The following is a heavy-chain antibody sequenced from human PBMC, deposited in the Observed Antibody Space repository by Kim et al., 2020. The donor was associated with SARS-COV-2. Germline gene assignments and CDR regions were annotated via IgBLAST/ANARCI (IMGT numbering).Heavy chain of an antibody. CDR2: IKQDGSEK. Sequence: GGSLRLSCAASGFTFSSYWMSWVRQAPGKGLEWVANIKQDGSEKYYVDSVKGRFTISRDNAKNSLYLQMNSLRAEDTAVYYCARDLGGLDRVFDYWGQGTLVTVSS. CDR1: GFTFSSYW. D-gene: IGHD2-15*01. J-gene: IGHJ4*02. V-gene: IGHV3-7*01. CDR3: ARDLGGLDRVFDY.